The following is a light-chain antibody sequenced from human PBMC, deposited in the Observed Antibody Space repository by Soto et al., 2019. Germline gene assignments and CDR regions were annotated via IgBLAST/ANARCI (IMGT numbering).Light chain of an antibody. CDR2: AAS. V-gene: IGKV1-39*01. CDR1: QSISIY. CDR3: QQSYSTPWT. J-gene: IGKJ1*01. Sequence: DIQMTQSPSSLSASLGDRVTITCLASQSISIYLNWYQQKPGKAPKLLIYAASSLQSGVPSRFSGSGSGTDFTLTISSLQPEDFATYYCQQSYSTPWTFGQGTKVDIK.